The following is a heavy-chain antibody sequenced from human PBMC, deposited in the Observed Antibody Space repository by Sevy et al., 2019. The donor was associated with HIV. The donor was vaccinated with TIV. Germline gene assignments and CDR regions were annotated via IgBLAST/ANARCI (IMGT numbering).Heavy chain of an antibody. CDR2: FSFGCGEI. D-gene: IGHD2-8*01. CDR1: GFTFSKYS. J-gene: IGHJ4*02. V-gene: IGHV3-23*01. Sequence: GGSLRLSCAASGFTFSKYSMSWVRQPPGKGLEWVSTFSFGCGEINYADSVKGRFTISRDNSKPSVYLQMNNLRPEDTAVYYCAREGCTKPHDYWGQGTLVTVSS. CDR3: AREGCTKPHDY.